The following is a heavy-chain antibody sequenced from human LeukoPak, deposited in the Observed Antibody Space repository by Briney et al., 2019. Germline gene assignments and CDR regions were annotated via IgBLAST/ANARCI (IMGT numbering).Heavy chain of an antibody. CDR2: IYHSGST. V-gene: IGHV4-30-2*01. CDR1: GGSISSGGYF. D-gene: IGHD2-15*01. CDR3: ARVDCSGGSCYNYYFDY. J-gene: IGHJ4*02. Sequence: PSETLSLTCTVSGGSISSGGYFWSWIRQHPGKGLEWIGYIYHSGSTYYNPSLKSRVTISVDRSKNQFSLKLSSVTAADAAVYYCARVDCSGGSCYNYYFDYWGQGTLVTVSS.